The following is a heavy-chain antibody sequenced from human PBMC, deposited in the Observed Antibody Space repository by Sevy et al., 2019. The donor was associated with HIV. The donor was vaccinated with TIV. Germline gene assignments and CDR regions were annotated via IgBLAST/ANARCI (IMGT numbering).Heavy chain of an antibody. CDR1: RFTFDDYA. CDR3: AKDISCSSTSCHPYYYYGMDV. V-gene: IGHV3-9*01. CDR2: ITWNSGSI. Sequence: GGSQRLSCAASRFTFDDYAMHWVRQAPGKGLEWVSGITWNSGSIGYSDSVKGRFTISRDNAKNSLYLQMNSLRAEDTALYYCAKDISCSSTSCHPYYYYGMDVWGQGTTVTVSS. D-gene: IGHD2-2*01. J-gene: IGHJ6*02.